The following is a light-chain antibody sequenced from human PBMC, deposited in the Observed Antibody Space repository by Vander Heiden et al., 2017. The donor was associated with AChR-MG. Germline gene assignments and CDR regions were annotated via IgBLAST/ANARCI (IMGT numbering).Light chain of an antibody. CDR2: AAS. V-gene: IGKV1-6*01. CDR1: QGIRNE. CDR3: LQDYSYPRT. Sequence: AIQTTHSPSSLTASVGDRVTISCRASQGIRNELGWYQQKPGKAPKLLIYAASTLESGVPSRFSGSGSGTDFTLTISSLQPEDFATYYCLQDYSYPRTFGQGTKLEIK. J-gene: IGKJ2*01.